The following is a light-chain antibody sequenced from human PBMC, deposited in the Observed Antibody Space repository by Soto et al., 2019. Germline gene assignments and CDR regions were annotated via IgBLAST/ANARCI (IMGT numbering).Light chain of an antibody. J-gene: IGKJ1*01. CDR1: QTISSW. CDR2: KAS. V-gene: IGKV1-5*03. CDR3: QQYERYST. Sequence: DIQMTQSPSTLSASVGDRVTITCRASQTISSWLAWYQQKPGKAPKLLIYKASTLKSGVPSRFSGSGYGTEFTLTISGLQPEDYATYYCQQYERYSTFGQGTKVDIK.